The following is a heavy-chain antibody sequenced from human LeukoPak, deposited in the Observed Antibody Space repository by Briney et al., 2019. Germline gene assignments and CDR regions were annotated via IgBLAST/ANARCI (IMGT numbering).Heavy chain of an antibody. V-gene: IGHV3-7*01. CDR1: GFTLSNYW. J-gene: IGHJ3*02. Sequence: GGSLRLSCAISGFTLSNYWMSWVRQAPGKGLEWVASVEQDGSEKDYVDSVKGRFTISRDNAKNSLYLQMNSLRAEDTAVYYCARENHDAFDMWGQGTMVTVSS. CDR3: ARENHDAFDM. CDR2: VEQDGSEK.